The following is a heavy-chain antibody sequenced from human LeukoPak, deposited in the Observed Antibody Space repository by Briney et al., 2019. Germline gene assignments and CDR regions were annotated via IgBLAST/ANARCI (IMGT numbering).Heavy chain of an antibody. J-gene: IGHJ4*02. Sequence: ASVTVSCMASGYTFTSYGISWVRQAPGQGLEWMGWISAYNGNTNYAQKLQGRVTMTTDTSTSTAYMELRSLRSDDTAVYYCARPASGYSPALGLDYWGQGTLVTVSS. D-gene: IGHD5-18*01. V-gene: IGHV1-18*04. CDR2: ISAYNGNT. CDR3: ARPASGYSPALGLDY. CDR1: GYTFTSYG.